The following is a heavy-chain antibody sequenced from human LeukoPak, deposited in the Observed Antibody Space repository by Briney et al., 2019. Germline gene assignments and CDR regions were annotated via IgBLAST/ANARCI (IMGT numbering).Heavy chain of an antibody. Sequence: ASVKVSCKVSGYTLTELSMHWVRQAPGKGLEWMGGFDPEDGETIYAQKFQGRVTMTEDTSTDTAYMELSSLRSEDTAVYYCAKDLILQATEGAFDIWGQGKMVNGSS. CDR2: FDPEDGET. J-gene: IGHJ3*02. CDR1: GYTLTELS. D-gene: IGHD2-21*01. V-gene: IGHV1-24*01. CDR3: AKDLILQATEGAFDI.